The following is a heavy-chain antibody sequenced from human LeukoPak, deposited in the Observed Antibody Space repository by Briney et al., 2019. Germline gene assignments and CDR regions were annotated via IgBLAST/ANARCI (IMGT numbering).Heavy chain of an antibody. V-gene: IGHV1-8*01. CDR2: MNPNSGNT. CDR3: ARARRRVGATTYYYMDV. Sequence: ASVKVSCKASGYTFTSYDTNWVRQATGQGLEWMGWMNPNSGNTGYAQKFQGRVTMTRNTSISTAYMELSSLRSEDTAVYYCARARRRVGATTYYYMDVWGKGTTVTVSS. CDR1: GYTFTSYD. J-gene: IGHJ6*03. D-gene: IGHD1-26*01.